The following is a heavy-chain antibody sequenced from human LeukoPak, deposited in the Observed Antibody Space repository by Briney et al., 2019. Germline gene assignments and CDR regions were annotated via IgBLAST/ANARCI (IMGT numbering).Heavy chain of an antibody. CDR1: GYTFTSYY. CDR3: ARDATSYCGGDCYSIY. Sequence: ASVKVSCKASGYTFTSYYMHWVRQAPGQGLEWMGIINPSGGSTSYAQKFQGRVTMTRDTSTSTVYMELSSLRSEDTAVYYCARDATSYCGGDCYSIYWGQGTLVTVSS. J-gene: IGHJ4*02. CDR2: INPSGGST. V-gene: IGHV1-46*01. D-gene: IGHD2-21*02.